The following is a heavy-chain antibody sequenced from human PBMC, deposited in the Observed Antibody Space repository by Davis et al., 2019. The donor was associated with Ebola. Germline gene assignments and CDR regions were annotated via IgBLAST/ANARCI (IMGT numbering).Heavy chain of an antibody. V-gene: IGHV1-8*01. CDR2: MNPNSGNT. CDR1: GYTFTSYD. J-gene: IGHJ6*02. D-gene: IGHD1-26*01. CDR3: ARGRPTHSASYSTNDYYYGMDV. Sequence: ASVKVSCKASGYTFTSYDINWVRQATGQGLEWMGWMNPNSGNTGYAQKFQGRVTMTRNTSISTAYMELSSLRSEDTAVYYGARGRPTHSASYSTNDYYYGMDVWGQGTTVTVSS.